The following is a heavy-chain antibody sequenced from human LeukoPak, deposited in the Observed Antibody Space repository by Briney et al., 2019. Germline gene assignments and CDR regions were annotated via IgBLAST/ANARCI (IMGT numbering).Heavy chain of an antibody. D-gene: IGHD6-13*01. CDR2: ISSSSSYI. CDR3: ARGYSSSWSIFDY. J-gene: IGHJ4*02. CDR1: GFTFSSYS. Sequence: GGTLRLSCAVSGFTFSSYSMNWVRQAPGKGLEWVSSISSSSSYIYYADSVKGRFTISRDNAKNSLYLQMNSLGAEDTAVYYCARGYSSSWSIFDYWGQGTLVTVSS. V-gene: IGHV3-21*01.